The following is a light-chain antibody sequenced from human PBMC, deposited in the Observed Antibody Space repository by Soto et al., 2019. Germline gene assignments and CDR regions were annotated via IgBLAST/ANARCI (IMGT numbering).Light chain of an antibody. V-gene: IGKV4-1*01. Sequence: DIVLTQSPDSLAVSLGERATINCKSSQSVLYSSNNKNYLAWYQQKPGQPPKLLIYWASTRVSGVPDRFSGSGPGTDFTLTISSLQAEDVAVYYCQQYYSTPLTFGQGTRLEMK. J-gene: IGKJ5*01. CDR1: QSVLYSSNNKNY. CDR2: WAS. CDR3: QQYYSTPLT.